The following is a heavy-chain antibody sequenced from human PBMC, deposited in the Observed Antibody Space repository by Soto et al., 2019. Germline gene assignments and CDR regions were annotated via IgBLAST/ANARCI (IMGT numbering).Heavy chain of an antibody. D-gene: IGHD2-21*02. CDR1: GFSLSTSGMC. J-gene: IGHJ6*02. Sequence: GSGPTLVNPTQTLTLTCTFSGFSLSTSGMCVSWIRQPPGKALEWLALIDWDDDKYYSTSLKTRLTISKDTSKNQVVLTMTNMEPVDTATYYCARDKTAGYYYYGMDVWGQGTTVTVSS. CDR3: ARDKTAGYYYYGMDV. CDR2: IDWDDDK. V-gene: IGHV2-70*01.